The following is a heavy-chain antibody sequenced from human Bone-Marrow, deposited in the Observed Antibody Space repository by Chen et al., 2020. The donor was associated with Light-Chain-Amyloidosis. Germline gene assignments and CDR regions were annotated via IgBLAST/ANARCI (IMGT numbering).Heavy chain of an antibody. Sequence: QVQLQESGPGLVRPSETLSLTCTVSSGSITNYYWTWIRQPPGKGLEWIGYIYFSGTTNYNPSLKSRVTISVDTSKNQFSLKLTSVTAADTVVYYCASSDYGSGSYYFDYWGQGSLVTVSS. J-gene: IGHJ4*02. CDR1: SGSITNYY. CDR2: IYFSGTT. D-gene: IGHD3-10*01. V-gene: IGHV4-59*01. CDR3: ASSDYGSGSYYFDY.